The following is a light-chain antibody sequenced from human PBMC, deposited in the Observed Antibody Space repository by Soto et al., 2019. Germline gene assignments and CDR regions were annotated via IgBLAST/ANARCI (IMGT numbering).Light chain of an antibody. Sequence: QSALTQPASVSGSPGQSITISCTGTSSDVGGYKYVSWYQHQPGKAPKLMIYEVNNRPSRVSNRFSGSKSGNTASLTISGLQAEDEADYYCSSYSTNSTPLVFGSGTKLTVL. J-gene: IGLJ1*01. CDR3: SSYSTNSTPLV. V-gene: IGLV2-14*01. CDR2: EVN. CDR1: SSDVGGYKY.